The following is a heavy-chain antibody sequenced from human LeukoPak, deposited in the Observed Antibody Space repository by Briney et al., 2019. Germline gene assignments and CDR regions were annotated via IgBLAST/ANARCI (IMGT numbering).Heavy chain of an antibody. V-gene: IGHV4-34*01. CDR1: GGSFSGYY. D-gene: IGHD5-18*01. CDR3: ARGPGPWEYSYVTHDY. Sequence: PSETLSLTCAVYGGSFSGYYWSWIRQPPGKGLEWIGEINHSGSTNYNPSLKSRVTISVDTSKNQFSLKLSSVTAADTAVYYCARGPGPWEYSYVTHDYWGQGTLVTVSS. J-gene: IGHJ4*02. CDR2: INHSGST.